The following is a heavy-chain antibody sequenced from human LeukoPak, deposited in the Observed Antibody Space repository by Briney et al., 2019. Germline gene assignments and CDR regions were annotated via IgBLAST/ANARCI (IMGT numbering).Heavy chain of an antibody. D-gene: IGHD5-24*01. Sequence: GGSLRLSCAASGLNFSDYYMSWFRQAPGKGLEWVSALSGSGDDTYYADSVKGRFTISRDNSKNTLYLQMNSLRAEDTAVYYCAVQRGGDGYNTFDYWGQGTLVTVSS. CDR3: AVQRGGDGYNTFDY. CDR1: GLNFSDYY. V-gene: IGHV3-23*01. CDR2: LSGSGDDT. J-gene: IGHJ4*02.